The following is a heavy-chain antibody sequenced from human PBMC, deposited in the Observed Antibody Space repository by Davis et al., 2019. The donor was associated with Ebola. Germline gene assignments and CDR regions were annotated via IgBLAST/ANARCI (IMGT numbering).Heavy chain of an antibody. Sequence: ASVKVSCKASGYTFTGYYMHWVRQAPGQGLEWMGWINPNSGGTNYAQKFQGWVTMTRDTSISTAYMELSRLRSDDTAVYYCARDIGSSSDYYGMDVWGQGTTVTVSS. CDR2: INPNSGGT. D-gene: IGHD6-6*01. CDR3: ARDIGSSSDYYGMDV. V-gene: IGHV1-2*04. CDR1: GYTFTGYY. J-gene: IGHJ6*02.